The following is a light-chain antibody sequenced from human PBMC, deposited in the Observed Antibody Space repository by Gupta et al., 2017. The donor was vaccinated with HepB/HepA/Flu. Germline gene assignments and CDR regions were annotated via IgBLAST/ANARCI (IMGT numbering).Light chain of an antibody. CDR1: QSVLYSSNNKNY. J-gene: IGKJ2*04. CDR2: WAS. V-gene: IGKV4-1*01. CDR3: QQYDSTPRS. Sequence: DIVMTQSPDSLAVSLGERATINCKSSQSVLYSSNNKNYLAWYQQKPGQPPKLLIYWASTREYGVPDRFSGRGSGTDFTLTISSLQAEDVAVYYCQQYDSTPRSFGQGTKLEIK.